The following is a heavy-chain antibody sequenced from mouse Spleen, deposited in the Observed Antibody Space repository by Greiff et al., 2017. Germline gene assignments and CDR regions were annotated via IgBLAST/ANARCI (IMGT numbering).Heavy chain of an antibody. CDR3: ARISHYDWYFDV. D-gene: IGHD1-1*01. Sequence: EVHLVESGGGLVKPGGSLKLSCAASGFTFSDYGMHWVRQAPEKGLEWVAYISSGSSTIYYADTVKGRFTISRDNAKNTLFLQMTSLRSEDTAMYYCARISHYDWYFDVWGAGTTVTVSS. CDR2: ISSGSSTI. V-gene: IGHV5-17*01. J-gene: IGHJ1*01. CDR1: GFTFSDYG.